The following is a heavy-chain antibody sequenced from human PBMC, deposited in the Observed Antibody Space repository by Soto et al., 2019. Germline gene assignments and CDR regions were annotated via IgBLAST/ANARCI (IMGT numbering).Heavy chain of an antibody. J-gene: IGHJ4*02. V-gene: IGHV1-18*04. CDR3: ARDRFKVYSSSLDYFDY. Sequence: ASVKVSCKASGDTFTSYGISWVRQAPGQGLEWMGWISAYNGNTNYAQKLQGRVTMTTDTSTSTAYMELRSLRSDDTAVYYCARDRFKVYSSSLDYFDYWGQGTLVTVSS. CDR2: ISAYNGNT. D-gene: IGHD6-6*01. CDR1: GDTFTSYG.